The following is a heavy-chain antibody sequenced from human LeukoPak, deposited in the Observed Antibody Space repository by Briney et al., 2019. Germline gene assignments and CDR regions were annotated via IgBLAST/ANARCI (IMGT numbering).Heavy chain of an antibody. V-gene: IGHV1-69*04. J-gene: IGHJ4*02. Sequence: GASVKVSCKASGGTFSSYAISWVRQAPGQGPEWMGRIIPILGIANYAQKFQGRVTITADKSTSTAYMELSSLRSEDTAVYYCARDSSMGWFGELRAFDYWGQGTLVTVFS. CDR2: IIPILGIA. CDR1: GGTFSSYA. D-gene: IGHD3-10*01. CDR3: ARDSSMGWFGELRAFDY.